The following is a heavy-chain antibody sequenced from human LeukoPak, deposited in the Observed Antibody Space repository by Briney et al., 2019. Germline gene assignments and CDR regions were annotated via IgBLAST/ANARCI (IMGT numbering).Heavy chain of an antibody. J-gene: IGHJ3*02. V-gene: IGHV4-4*07. D-gene: IGHD3-10*01. CDR2: IYTSGST. Sequence: SETLSLTCTVSGGFISSYYWSWIRQPAGKGLEWIGRIYTSGSTNYNPSLKSRVTMSVDTSKNQFSLKLSSVTAADTAVYYCARVTYYYGSGTYAFDIWGQGTMVTVSS. CDR1: GGFISSYY. CDR3: ARVTYYYGSGTYAFDI.